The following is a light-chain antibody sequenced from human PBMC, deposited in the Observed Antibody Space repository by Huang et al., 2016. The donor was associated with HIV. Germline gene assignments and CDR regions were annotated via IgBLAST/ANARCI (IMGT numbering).Light chain of an antibody. J-gene: IGKJ5*01. CDR3: QQYDSSQGIS. CDR1: QTIKNIY. V-gene: IGKV3-20*01. CDR2: GAS. Sequence: EIVLTQSPDTLSLSPGERATVSCRVSQTIKNIYLAWYQQKPGQGPRLLIYGASSRATDIPDRFSGSGSGTDFTLTINILEPEDFAVYYCQQYDSSQGISFGQGTRLEMK.